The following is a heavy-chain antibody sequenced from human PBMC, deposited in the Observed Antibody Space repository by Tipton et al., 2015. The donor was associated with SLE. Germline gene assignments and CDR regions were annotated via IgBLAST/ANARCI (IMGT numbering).Heavy chain of an antibody. J-gene: IGHJ3*02. CDR2: IKQDGSEK. Sequence: VKPSETLSLMCTVSGVSISSHYWTWIRQAPGKGLEWVANIKQDGSEKYYVDSVKGRFTISRDNAKNSLYLQMNSLRAEDTAVYYCASHMITFGGVIGDDAFDIWGQGTMVTVSS. V-gene: IGHV3-7*01. CDR3: ASHMITFGGVIGDDAFDI. D-gene: IGHD3-16*02. CDR1: GVSISSHY.